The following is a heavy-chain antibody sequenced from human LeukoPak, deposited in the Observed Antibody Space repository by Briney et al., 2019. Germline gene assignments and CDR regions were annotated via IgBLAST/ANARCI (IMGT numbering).Heavy chain of an antibody. J-gene: IGHJ4*02. CDR1: GYTFPTYY. CDR3: ARDARGGSKDY. D-gene: IGHD1-26*01. CDR2: ISPYTDHT. V-gene: IGHV1-18*01. Sequence: GASVKVSCKASGYTFPTYYISWVRQAPGPGLEWMGWISPYTDHTKYAQTLQGRVTMSIDTSTSTAYMELSSLRSEDTAVYYCARDARGGSKDYWGQGTLVTVSS.